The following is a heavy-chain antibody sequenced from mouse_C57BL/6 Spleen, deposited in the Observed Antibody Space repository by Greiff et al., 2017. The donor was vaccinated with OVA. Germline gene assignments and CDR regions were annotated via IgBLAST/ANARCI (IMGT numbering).Heavy chain of an antibody. CDR3: ARSGDGYHYYAMDY. V-gene: IGHV1-26*01. CDR2: INPNNGGT. CDR1: GYTFTDYY. J-gene: IGHJ4*01. D-gene: IGHD2-3*01. Sequence: EVQLQQSGPELVKPGASVKISCKASGYTFTDYYMNWVKQSHGKSLEWIGDINPNNGGTSYNQKFKGKATLTVDKSSSTAYMELRSLTSEDSAVYYCARSGDGYHYYAMDYWGQGTSVTVSS.